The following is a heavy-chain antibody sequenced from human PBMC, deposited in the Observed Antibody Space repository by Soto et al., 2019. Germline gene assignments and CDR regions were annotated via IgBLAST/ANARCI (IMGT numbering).Heavy chain of an antibody. J-gene: IGHJ5*02. CDR3: ARDRGGREFWIGYPTGWFDP. CDR2: ITDTGGDA. Sequence: EVQLLESGGDLVQPGGSLRLSCVASGITFGNRAMSWVRQAPGEGLEWVSAITDTGGDAKYADSVRGRFAISRDNSKNTLYLEMNSLRPEDTAVYYCARDRGGREFWIGYPTGWFDPWGQGTLVSVSS. D-gene: IGHD3-3*01. CDR1: GITFGNRA. V-gene: IGHV3-23*01.